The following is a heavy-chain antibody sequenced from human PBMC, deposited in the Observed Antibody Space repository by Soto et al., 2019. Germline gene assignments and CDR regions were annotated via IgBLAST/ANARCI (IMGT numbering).Heavy chain of an antibody. CDR3: ARDRDGGWFHMDV. J-gene: IGHJ6*02. Sequence: QVQLVESGGGVVQPGRSLRLSCVGSGFPFWHYGMHWVRQAPGKGLEWVAVIWSDGKKESYADFVKGRFAISRDNFKDTLDIQMNSLRAEDTAVYYCARDRDGGWFHMDVWGQGTTVTVSS. V-gene: IGHV3-33*01. D-gene: IGHD6-19*01. CDR2: IWSDGKKE. CDR1: GFPFWHYG.